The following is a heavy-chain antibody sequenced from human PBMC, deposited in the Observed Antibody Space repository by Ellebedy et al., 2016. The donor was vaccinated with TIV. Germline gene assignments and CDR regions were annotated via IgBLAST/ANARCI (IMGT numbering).Heavy chain of an antibody. Sequence: GESLKIPCAASGFTFSSYAMSWVRQAPGKGLEWVSGISGSGGNTYYADSVKGRFTISRDNSKNTLYLQMNSLRAEDTAVHYCAKGRRMVYSTGGLDYWGQGILVTVSS. CDR1: GFTFSSYA. D-gene: IGHD2-8*01. CDR3: AKGRRMVYSTGGLDY. CDR2: ISGSGGNT. V-gene: IGHV3-23*01. J-gene: IGHJ4*02.